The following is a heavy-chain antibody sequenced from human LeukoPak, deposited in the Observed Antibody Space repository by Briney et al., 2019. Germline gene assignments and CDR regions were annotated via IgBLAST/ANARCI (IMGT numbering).Heavy chain of an antibody. CDR2: ISGSGGST. CDR1: GFTFTSYA. CDR3: ARGGLGGYDFLLDF. Sequence: PGGSLRLSCAASGFTFTSYAMSWVRQAPGKGLEWVSAISGSGGSTYYADSVKGRFTISRDNSKNTLFLQMNSLRAVDSAVYYCARGGLGGYDFLLDFWGQGTLVTVSS. D-gene: IGHD3-3*01. J-gene: IGHJ4*02. V-gene: IGHV3-23*01.